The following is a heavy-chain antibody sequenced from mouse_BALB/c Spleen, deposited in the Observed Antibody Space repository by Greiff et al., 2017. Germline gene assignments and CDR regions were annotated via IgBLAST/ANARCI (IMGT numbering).Heavy chain of an antibody. Sequence: EVKLEESGGGLVKPGGSLKLSCAASGFTFSSYAMSWVRQSPEKRLEWVAEISSGGSYTYYPDTVTGRFTISRDNAKNTLYLEMSSLRSEDTAMYYCARGRGVLRGGNYAMDYWGQGTSVTVSS. CDR2: ISSGGSYT. V-gene: IGHV5-9-4*01. CDR1: GFTFSSYA. CDR3: ARGRGVLRGGNYAMDY. J-gene: IGHJ4*01. D-gene: IGHD2-12*01.